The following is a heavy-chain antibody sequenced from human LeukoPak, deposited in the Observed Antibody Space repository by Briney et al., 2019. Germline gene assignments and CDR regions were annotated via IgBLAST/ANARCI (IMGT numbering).Heavy chain of an antibody. V-gene: IGHV1-18*01. J-gene: IGHJ4*02. D-gene: IGHD3-22*01. CDR1: GYTFTSYG. CDR2: ISAYNGNT. CDR3: AREGLDYYDSSGYMY. Sequence: ASVKVSCKAPGYTFTSYGLSWVRQAPGQGLEWMGWISAYNGNTNYAQKLQGRVTMTTDTSTSTAYMELRSLRSDDTAVYYCAREGLDYYDSSGYMYWGQGTLVTVSS.